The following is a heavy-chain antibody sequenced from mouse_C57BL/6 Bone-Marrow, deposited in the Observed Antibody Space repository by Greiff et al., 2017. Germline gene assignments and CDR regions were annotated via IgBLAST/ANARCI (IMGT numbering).Heavy chain of an antibody. J-gene: IGHJ2*01. CDR2: ISSGGSYT. D-gene: IGHD1-3*01. V-gene: IGHV5-6*02. CDR3: ARITFGYFGY. CDR1: GFTFSSYG. Sequence: DVKLVESGGDLVKPGGSLKLSCAASGFTFSSYGMSWVRQTPDKRLEWVATISSGGSYTYYPDSVKGRFTISRDNATNTLYLQMSSLKSEDTAMYYCARITFGYFGYWGQGTTLTVSS.